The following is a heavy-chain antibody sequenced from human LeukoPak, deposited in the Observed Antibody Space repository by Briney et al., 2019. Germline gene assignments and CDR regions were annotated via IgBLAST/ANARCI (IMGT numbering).Heavy chain of an antibody. CDR3: ASASPANDY. V-gene: IGHV3-48*03. Sequence: PGGSLRLSCAASGFTFSSYEMNWVRQAPGKGLEWVSYISSSGSTIYYADSVKGRFTISRDNSRNTLYLQMKTLRAEDTAIYYCASASPANDYWGQGTLVTVSS. CDR1: GFTFSSYE. J-gene: IGHJ4*02. CDR2: ISSSGSTI.